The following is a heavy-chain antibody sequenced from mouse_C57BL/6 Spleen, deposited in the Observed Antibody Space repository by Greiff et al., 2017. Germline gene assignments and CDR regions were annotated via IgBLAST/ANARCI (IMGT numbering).Heavy chain of an antibody. J-gene: IGHJ1*03. Sequence: VQLQQSGAELMKPGASVKLSCKATGYTFTGYWIEWVKQRPGHGLEWIGAILPGSGSTNYTEKFKGKAPFTADPSSNTAYMQLSRLTTEYSAIYYGARATTTVVDWYCDGWGTGTTVSVAS. CDR3: ARATTTVVDWYCDG. CDR1: GYTFTGYW. D-gene: IGHD1-1*01. V-gene: IGHV1-9*01. CDR2: ILPGSGST.